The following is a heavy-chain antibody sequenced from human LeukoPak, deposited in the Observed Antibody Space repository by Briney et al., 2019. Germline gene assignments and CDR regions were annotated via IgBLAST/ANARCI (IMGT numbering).Heavy chain of an antibody. J-gene: IGHJ4*02. CDR3: VKGSEAYCDSKSDY. V-gene: IGHV3-64D*09. CDR2: ISSNGGTI. D-gene: IGHD3-22*01. Sequence: GSLTLSCSASGFTFSTYAMHWVCQAPGNGLEYVSAISSNGGTIYYADSVKGRFTISRDNSKNTLYLQMSSLRAEDTAVYYCVKGSEAYCDSKSDYWGQGTLDPVSS. CDR1: GFTFSTYA.